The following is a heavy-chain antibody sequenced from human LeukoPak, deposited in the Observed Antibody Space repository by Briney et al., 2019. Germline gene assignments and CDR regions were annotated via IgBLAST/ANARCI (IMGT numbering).Heavy chain of an antibody. J-gene: IGHJ4*02. Sequence: SQTLSLTCTVSGGSISSGDYYWSWIRQPPGKGLEWIGYIYYSGSIYYNPSLKSRVTISVDTSKNQFSLQLSSVTAADTAVYYCTRRHATSQTFDYWGQGTLVTVSS. CDR3: TRRHATSQTFDY. CDR1: GGSISSGDYY. V-gene: IGHV4-30-4*08. CDR2: IYYSGSI.